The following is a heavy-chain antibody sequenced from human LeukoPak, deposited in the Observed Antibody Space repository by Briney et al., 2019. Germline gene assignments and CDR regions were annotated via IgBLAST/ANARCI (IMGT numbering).Heavy chain of an antibody. J-gene: IGHJ6*02. V-gene: IGHV1-18*01. CDR3: ARELRYFDWLYYYYGMDV. CDR1: GGTFSSYA. Sequence: GASVKVSCKASGGTFSSYAISWVRQAPGQGLEWMGWISAYNGNTNYAQKLQGRVTMTTDTSTSTAYMELRSLRSDDTAVYYCARELRYFDWLYYYYGMDVWGQGTTVTVSS. CDR2: ISAYNGNT. D-gene: IGHD3-9*01.